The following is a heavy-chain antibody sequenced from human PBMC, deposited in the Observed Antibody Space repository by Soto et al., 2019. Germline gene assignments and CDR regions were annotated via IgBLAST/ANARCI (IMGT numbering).Heavy chain of an antibody. V-gene: IGHV1-69*13. Sequence: SVKVSCTASGGTFSSYAISWVRQAPGQGLEWMGGIIPIFGTANYAQKFQGRVTITADESTSTAYMELSSLRSEDTAVYYCASHPGIAVAGTIDYWGQGTLVTVSS. D-gene: IGHD6-19*01. CDR2: IIPIFGTA. CDR1: GGTFSSYA. J-gene: IGHJ4*02. CDR3: ASHPGIAVAGTIDY.